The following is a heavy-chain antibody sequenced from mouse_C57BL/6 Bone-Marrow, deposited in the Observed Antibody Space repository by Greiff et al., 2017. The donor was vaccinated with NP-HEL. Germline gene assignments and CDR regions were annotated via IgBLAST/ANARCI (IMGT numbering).Heavy chain of an antibody. CDR2: INPNNGGT. J-gene: IGHJ2*01. CDR1: GYTFTDYY. V-gene: IGHV1-26*01. Sequence: EVQLQQSGPELVKPGASVKISCKASGYTFTDYYMNWVKQSHGKSLEWIGDINPNNGGTSYNQKFKGKATLTVDKSSSTAYMELRSLTSEYSADCSCARGGHYFDYWGQGTTLTVSS. CDR3: ARGGHYFDY.